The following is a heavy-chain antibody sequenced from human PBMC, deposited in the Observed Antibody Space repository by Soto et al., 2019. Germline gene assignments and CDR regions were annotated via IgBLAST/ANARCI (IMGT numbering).Heavy chain of an antibody. V-gene: IGHV3-30*18. J-gene: IGHJ4*02. CDR2: ISYDGSNK. CDR3: AKDDGDYIPFDY. Sequence: GGSLRLSCAASGFTFSTCGMHWVRQAPGKGLEWVAVISYDGSNKYYADSVKGRFTISRDNSKNTLYLQMNSLRPEDTAVYYCAKDDGDYIPFDYWGQGTLVTVSS. D-gene: IGHD4-17*01. CDR1: GFTFSTCG.